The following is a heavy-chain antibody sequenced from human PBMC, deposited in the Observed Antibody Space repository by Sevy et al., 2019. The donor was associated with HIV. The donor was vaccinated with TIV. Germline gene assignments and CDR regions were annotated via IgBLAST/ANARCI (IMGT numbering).Heavy chain of an antibody. CDR1: GFAFYDYS. D-gene: IGHD2-8*01. J-gene: IGHJ4*02. V-gene: IGHV3-23*01. CDR3: AREGCTRPHDY. Sequence: GGSLRLSCAASGFAFYDYSMSWIRQAPGKGLEWVATLSFGCGKINYADSVKGRFTISSDNSKNSFYLQMDKLRVEDTALYYCAREGCTRPHDYWGQGTRVTVSS. CDR2: LSFGCGKI.